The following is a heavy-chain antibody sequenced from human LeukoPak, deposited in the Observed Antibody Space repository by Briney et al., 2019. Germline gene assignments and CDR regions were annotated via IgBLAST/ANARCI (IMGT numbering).Heavy chain of an antibody. CDR1: GVSINSYY. V-gene: IGHV4-59*01. CDR2: IYYSGST. CDR3: ALIEYYNCSLVY. J-gene: IGHJ4*02. Sequence: PSETLSLTCSVSGVSINSYYWSWVRQPPGKGLEWIGYIYYSGSTNYSPSLKSRVSISIDTSKNQFSLNLRSVTAADTSVVYCALIEYYNCSLVYWGQGTLVTVSS. D-gene: IGHD1-20*01.